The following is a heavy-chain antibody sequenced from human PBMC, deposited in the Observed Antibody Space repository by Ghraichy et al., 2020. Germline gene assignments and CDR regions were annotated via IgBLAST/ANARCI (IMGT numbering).Heavy chain of an antibody. J-gene: IGHJ5*01. Sequence: SETLSLTCAVYGGSFSGYYWSWIRQPPGKGLEWIGEINHSGSTNYNPSLKSRVTISVDTSKNQFSLKLSSVTAADTAVYYWARGLRYSQLGVNWFDPWGQGTLVTVSS. D-gene: IGHD6-6*01. CDR3: ARGLRYSQLGVNWFDP. CDR1: GGSFSGYY. CDR2: INHSGST. V-gene: IGHV4-34*01.